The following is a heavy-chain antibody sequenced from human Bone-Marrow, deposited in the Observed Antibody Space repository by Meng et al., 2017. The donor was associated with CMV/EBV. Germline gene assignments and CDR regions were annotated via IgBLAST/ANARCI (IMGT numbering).Heavy chain of an antibody. Sequence: GGSLRLSCAASGFSFSAYAFHWVRQAPGKGLEWLAVVSCDGYTKYYADSVKGRFTISRDNSKNTLYLQMNSLRAEDTAVYYCARDIGGWEPLVSYWGQGTLVTVSS. CDR1: GFSFSAYA. J-gene: IGHJ4*02. V-gene: IGHV3-30-3*01. D-gene: IGHD1-26*01. CDR3: ARDIGGWEPLVSY. CDR2: VSCDGYTK.